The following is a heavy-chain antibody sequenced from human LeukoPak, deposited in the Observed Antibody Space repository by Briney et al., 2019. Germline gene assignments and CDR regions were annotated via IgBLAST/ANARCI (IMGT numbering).Heavy chain of an antibody. CDR2: IYHSGST. Sequence: PSETLSLTCAVSGGSTSSSNWWSWVRQPPGKGLEWIGEIYHSGSTNYNPSLKSRVTISVDKSKNQFSLKLSSVTAADTAVYYCARDRSSSWSHYYYYYYMDVWGKGTTVTVSS. CDR3: ARDRSSSWSHYYYYYYMDV. CDR1: GGSTSSSNW. V-gene: IGHV4-4*02. D-gene: IGHD6-13*01. J-gene: IGHJ6*03.